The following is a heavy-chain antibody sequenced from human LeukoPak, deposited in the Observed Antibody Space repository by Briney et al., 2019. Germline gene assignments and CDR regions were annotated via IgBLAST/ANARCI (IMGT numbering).Heavy chain of an antibody. CDR1: GFAFNDFA. Sequence: PGGSLRLSCAASGFAFNDFAMYWVRHAPGKGLDWVALIRRDGSHKYYAHSIKGRFTISRDKSKNTLYLQMSSLRAEDTAVYYCAKSSIMFAAGRLGSIDFWGQGTLVTVSS. CDR3: AKSSIMFAAGRLGSIDF. D-gene: IGHD6-25*01. CDR2: IRRDGSHK. V-gene: IGHV3-30*02. J-gene: IGHJ4*02.